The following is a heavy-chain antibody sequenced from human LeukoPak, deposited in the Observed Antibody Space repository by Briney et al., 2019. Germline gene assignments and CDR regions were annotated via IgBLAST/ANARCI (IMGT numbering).Heavy chain of an antibody. D-gene: IGHD3-9*01. CDR3: ARNLNSWFDP. Sequence: GGSLRLSCAASGFTFSSYNMNWVRQAPGKGLEWVSSISSSSSYIYYADSLKGRFTISRDNAKNSLFLQMNSLRAEDKAVYYCARNLNSWFDPWGQGTLVTVSS. V-gene: IGHV3-21*01. CDR2: ISSSSSYI. CDR1: GFTFSSYN. J-gene: IGHJ5*02.